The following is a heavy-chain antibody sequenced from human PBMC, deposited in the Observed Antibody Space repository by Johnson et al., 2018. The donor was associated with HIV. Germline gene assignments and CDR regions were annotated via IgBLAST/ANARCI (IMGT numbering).Heavy chain of an antibody. CDR3: ARERLRAGAFDI. CDR1: GFTFSSYA. J-gene: IGHJ3*02. D-gene: IGHD6-13*01. Sequence: QVQLVESGGGVVQPGRSLRLSCAASGFTFSSYAMHWVRQAPGKGLEWVAVISYDGSKKYYVDSVKGRFTISRDNAKNSLYLQMNSLRAEDTAVYYCARERLRAGAFDIWGQGTMVTVSS. CDR2: ISYDGSKK. V-gene: IGHV3-30*04.